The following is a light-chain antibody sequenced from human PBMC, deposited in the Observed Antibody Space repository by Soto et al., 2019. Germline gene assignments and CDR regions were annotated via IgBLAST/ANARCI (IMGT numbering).Light chain of an antibody. CDR2: NVS. J-gene: IGLJ2*01. V-gene: IGLV2-14*03. Sequence: QSALTQPASVSGSPGQSITISCTGTSSDVGGYNYVSWYQHHPGKAPKLLIYNVSDRHSGVSNRFSGSKSGNTASLIISGLQAEDEAEYYCNSYTAIRTLVFGGGTKVTVL. CDR3: NSYTAIRTLV. CDR1: SSDVGGYNY.